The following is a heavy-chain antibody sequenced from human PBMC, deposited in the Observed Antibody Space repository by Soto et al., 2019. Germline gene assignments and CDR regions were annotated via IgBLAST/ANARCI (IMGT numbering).Heavy chain of an antibody. CDR1: GFTFSSYG. J-gene: IGHJ4*02. D-gene: IGHD6-19*01. CDR2: IWYDGSNK. CDR3: ARDESSGWYAGDY. Sequence: GGSLRLSCAASGFTFSSYGMHWVRQAPGKGLEWVAVIWYDGSNKYYADSVKGRFTISRDNSKNTLYLQMNSLRAEDTAVYYCARDESSGWYAGDYWGQGTLVTVPS. V-gene: IGHV3-33*01.